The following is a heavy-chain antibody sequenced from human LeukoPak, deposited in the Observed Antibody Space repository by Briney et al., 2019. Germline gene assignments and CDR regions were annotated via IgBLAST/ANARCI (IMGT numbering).Heavy chain of an antibody. V-gene: IGHV1-2*06. Sequence: WASVKVSCKASGYSFSGHYIHWVRQAPGQGLEWMGQINPNSAASHYAQKFQDRVTMTSDTSINMAYMELRSLRSDDTAVYYCARGLTMVRGVMDYWGQGTLVTVSS. CDR3: ARGLTMVRGVMDY. J-gene: IGHJ4*02. CDR1: GYSFSGHY. CDR2: INPNSAAS. D-gene: IGHD3-10*01.